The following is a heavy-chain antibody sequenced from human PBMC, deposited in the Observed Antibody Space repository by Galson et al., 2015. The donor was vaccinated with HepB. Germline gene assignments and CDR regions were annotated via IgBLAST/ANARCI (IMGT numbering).Heavy chain of an antibody. V-gene: IGHV3-33*01. D-gene: IGHD1-26*01. J-gene: IGHJ4*02. Sequence: SLRLSCAASGFTFSSYGMDWVRQAPGKGLEWVSIIWYDGSDKYYADSVKGRFTISRDNSKNTLYLQMNSLRAEDTGVYYCARAKTDYNGNYGGIDYWGPGTLVTVSS. CDR3: ARAKTDYNGNYGGIDY. CDR1: GFTFSSYG. CDR2: IWYDGSDK.